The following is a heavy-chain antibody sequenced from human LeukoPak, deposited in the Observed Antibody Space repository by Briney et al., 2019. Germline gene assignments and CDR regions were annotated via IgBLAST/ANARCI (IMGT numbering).Heavy chain of an antibody. D-gene: IGHD2-15*01. J-gene: IGHJ6*03. CDR2: IDTSGNT. V-gene: IGHV4-4*07. CDR1: GGSISSYY. Sequence: SSETLSLTCTVSGGSISSYYWSWIRQPAGKGLEWIGRIDTSGNTNYNPSLKSRVTMSVDTSKNQFSLKLNSVTAADTAVYYCARVTCSGVSCYHYYYYMDVWGTRTTVTVSS. CDR3: ARVTCSGVSCYHYYYYMDV.